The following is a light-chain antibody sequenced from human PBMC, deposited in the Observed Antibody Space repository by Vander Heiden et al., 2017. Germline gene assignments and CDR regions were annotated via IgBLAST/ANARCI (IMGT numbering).Light chain of an antibody. Sequence: DIHMTQSPSALSASGGDRVTITCQASQDISNDLNWYQQKPGKAPKLLIYDASNLERGVPSRFSGSGSGTDFTFTISSLKPEDIATYYCQQYDNPPRTFGQGTKVXIK. CDR3: QQYDNPPRT. CDR1: QDISND. J-gene: IGKJ1*01. V-gene: IGKV1-33*01. CDR2: DAS.